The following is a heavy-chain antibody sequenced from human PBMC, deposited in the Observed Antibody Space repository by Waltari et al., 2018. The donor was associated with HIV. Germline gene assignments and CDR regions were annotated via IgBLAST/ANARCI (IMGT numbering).Heavy chain of an antibody. V-gene: IGHV4-31*03. J-gene: IGHJ6*02. CDR1: VRSISSGGYY. CDR2: IYYSGST. CDR3: ARDRDRATVTTEYYYGMDV. Sequence: HVQLWESGPGLVKPSQTLSLTCTVSVRSISSGGYYWRCIRPHPGKGLEWIGYIYYSGSTYYNPSLKSRVTRSVDTSKNQFSRKLSSVTAADTAVYYCARDRDRATVTTEYYYGMDVWGQETTVTVSS. D-gene: IGHD4-17*01.